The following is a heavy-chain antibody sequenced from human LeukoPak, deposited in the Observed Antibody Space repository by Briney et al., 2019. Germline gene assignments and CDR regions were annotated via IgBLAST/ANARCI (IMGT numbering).Heavy chain of an antibody. CDR3: ASEGYCSGGSCYPDDAFDI. V-gene: IGHV3-48*04. D-gene: IGHD2-15*01. Sequence: PGGSLRLSCAASGFTFNNYGMSWVRQAPGKGLEWLSYIGGSGSNRYYADSVKGRFTISRDNAKNSLYLQMNSLRAEDTAVYYCASEGYCSGGSCYPDDAFDIWGQGTMVTVSS. CDR1: GFTFNNYG. J-gene: IGHJ3*02. CDR2: IGGSGSNR.